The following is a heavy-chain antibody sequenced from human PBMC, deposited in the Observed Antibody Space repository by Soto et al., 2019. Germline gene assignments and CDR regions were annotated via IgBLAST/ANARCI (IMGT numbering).Heavy chain of an antibody. CDR2: INPGNGNI. D-gene: IGHD5-12*01. V-gene: IGHV1-3*01. J-gene: IGHJ4*02. CDR1: GYNFTTHA. Sequence: QVQLVQSGADVKSPGASVRISCKASGYNFTTHAIHWVRQAPGQRLEWMGWINPGNGNIKYSQKFQVRVTFTRDTPASTAYLGLSNLRSEDTAVYFCARGSRTTGETSGYEPGADWGQGTLVTVSS. CDR3: ARGSRTTGETSGYEPGAD.